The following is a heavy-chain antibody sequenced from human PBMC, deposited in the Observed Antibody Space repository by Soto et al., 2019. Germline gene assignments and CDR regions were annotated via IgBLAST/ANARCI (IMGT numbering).Heavy chain of an antibody. V-gene: IGHV4-59*01. Sequence: SENLSLTCTVSGGSISSYYWSWIRQPPGKGLEWIGYIYYSGSTNYNPSLKSRVTISVDTSKNQFSLKLSSVTAADTAVYYCARVLFGRGNWFDPWGQGTPVTVSS. CDR3: ARVLFGRGNWFDP. CDR1: GGSISSYY. CDR2: IYYSGST. D-gene: IGHD3-3*01. J-gene: IGHJ5*02.